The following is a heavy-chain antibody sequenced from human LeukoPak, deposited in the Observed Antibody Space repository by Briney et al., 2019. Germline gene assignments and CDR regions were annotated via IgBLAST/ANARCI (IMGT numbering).Heavy chain of an antibody. D-gene: IGHD3-22*01. CDR2: LYSDGTT. CDR3: ARATYDSNGYTANHDY. V-gene: IGHV3-53*01. J-gene: IGHJ4*02. CDR1: GFTVSSCY. Sequence: GGSLRLSCAASGFTVSSCYMSWVRQAPGKGLEWVSVLYSDGTTYYTDSVKGRFTISRDNSKNTLYLQMDNLRVEDAAVYYCARATYDSNGYTANHDYWGQGTLVTVSS.